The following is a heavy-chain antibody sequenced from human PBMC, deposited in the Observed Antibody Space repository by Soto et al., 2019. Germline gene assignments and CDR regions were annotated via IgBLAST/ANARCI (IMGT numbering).Heavy chain of an antibody. CDR1: GASISGYY. CDR2: FYTSGSANT. Sequence: QVQLQESGPGLVKPSETLSLTCIVSGASISGYYWSWVRQPAGKGLEWIGRFYTSGSANTNYNPSLKSRVTMYVDTSKNHFSLKMTSVTAADTAVYYCVRESGGGGYCSGGSCYGMDVWGQGTTVTVSS. V-gene: IGHV4-4*07. CDR3: VRESGGGGYCSGGSCYGMDV. D-gene: IGHD2-15*01. J-gene: IGHJ6*02.